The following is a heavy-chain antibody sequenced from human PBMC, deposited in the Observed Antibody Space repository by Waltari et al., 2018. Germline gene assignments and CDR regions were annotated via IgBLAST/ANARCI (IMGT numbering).Heavy chain of an antibody. D-gene: IGHD5-12*01. CDR2: IYSGGST. J-gene: IGHJ5*02. V-gene: IGHV3-53*01. CDR3: ARRGLGRDGYPTGWFDP. Sequence: EVQLVESGGGLIQPGGSLRLSCAASGFTVSSNYMSWVRQAPGKGLEWVSVIYSGGSTYDADPVKGRFTISRDNSKNTLYLQMNSLRAEDTAVYYCARRGLGRDGYPTGWFDPWGQGTLVTVSS. CDR1: GFTVSSNY.